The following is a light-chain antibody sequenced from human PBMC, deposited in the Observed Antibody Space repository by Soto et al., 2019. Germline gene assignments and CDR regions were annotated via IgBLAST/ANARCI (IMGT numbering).Light chain of an antibody. Sequence: QSALTQPASVSGSPGQSITISCTGTSFDVGNRNYVSWYQQHPGKAPKLIIYEVNNRPSGISDRFSGSKSGNTASLTISGLQAEDEADYYCSSYTTIGTWVFGGGTK. V-gene: IGLV2-14*01. CDR2: EVN. CDR3: SSYTTIGTWV. CDR1: SFDVGNRNY. J-gene: IGLJ3*02.